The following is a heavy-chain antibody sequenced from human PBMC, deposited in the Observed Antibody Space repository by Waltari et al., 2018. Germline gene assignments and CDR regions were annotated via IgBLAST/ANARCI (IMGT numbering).Heavy chain of an antibody. D-gene: IGHD2-21*01. CDR3: ARVKGISMIVEIRYGMDV. Sequence: QLPLHQCGAGLLTPSDPLSLTCAVFRASFSGFYWTCIRQSPGKGLELIGEINPSGSTKYNPSLESRGTISIDTPKNQFSLRLTSVTAADAGVYYCARVKGISMIVEIRYGMDVWGQGTTVTVSS. CDR1: RASFSGFY. J-gene: IGHJ6*02. CDR2: INPSGST. V-gene: IGHV4-34*01.